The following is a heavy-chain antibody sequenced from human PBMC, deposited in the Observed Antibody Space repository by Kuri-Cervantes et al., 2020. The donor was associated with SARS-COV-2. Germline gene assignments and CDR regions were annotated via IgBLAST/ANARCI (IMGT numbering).Heavy chain of an antibody. CDR2: ISSSSSSYI. Sequence: GESLKISCAASGFTFSSYSMNWVRQAPGKGLEWVSSISSSSSSYIYYADSVKGRFTISRDNAKNSLYLQMNSLRAEDTAVYYCARVGSTMVRGVIMRGADAFDIWGQGTMVTVSS. V-gene: IGHV3-21*01. D-gene: IGHD3-10*01. CDR1: GFTFSSYS. J-gene: IGHJ3*02. CDR3: ARVGSTMVRGVIMRGADAFDI.